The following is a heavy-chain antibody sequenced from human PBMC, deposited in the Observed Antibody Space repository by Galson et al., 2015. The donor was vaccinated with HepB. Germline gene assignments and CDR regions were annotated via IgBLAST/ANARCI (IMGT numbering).Heavy chain of an antibody. CDR2: IDPSDSYT. J-gene: IGHJ5*02. CDR1: GYSFTSYW. D-gene: IGHD2-2*01. V-gene: IGHV5-10-1*01. CDR3: ARVGYCSSTSCPEQVGWFDP. Sequence: QSGAEVKKPGESLRISCKGSGYSFTSYWISWVRQMPGKGLEWMGRIDPSDSYTNYSPSFQGHVTISADKSISTAYLQWSSLKASDTAMYYCARVGYCSSTSCPEQVGWFDPWGQGTLVTVSS.